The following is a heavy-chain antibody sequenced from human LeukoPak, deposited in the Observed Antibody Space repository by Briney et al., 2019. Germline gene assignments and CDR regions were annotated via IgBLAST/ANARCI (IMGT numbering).Heavy chain of an antibody. V-gene: IGHV3-15*01. CDR1: GFTFSTHG. CDR3: TTGPLYYYDSSGLSDY. J-gene: IGHJ4*02. D-gene: IGHD3-22*01. Sequence: PGGSLRLSCAASGFTFSTHGMHWVRQAPGKGLEWVGRIKSKTDGGTTDYAAPVKGRFTISRDDSKNTLYLQMNSLKTEDTAVHYCTTGPLYYYDSSGLSDYWGQGTLVTVSS. CDR2: IKSKTDGGTT.